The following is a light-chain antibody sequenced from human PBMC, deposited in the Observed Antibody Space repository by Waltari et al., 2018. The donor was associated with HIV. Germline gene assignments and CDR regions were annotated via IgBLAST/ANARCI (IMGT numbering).Light chain of an antibody. Sequence: EIVLTQSPGTLSLFPGERATLSFRASQTVSTYLAWYQQKPGQAPRLLIYDASNRATGIPARFSGSGSGTDFTLTISSLEPEDFAIYYCQQRSSWPLTFGGGTKVEI. J-gene: IGKJ4*01. V-gene: IGKV3-11*01. CDR1: QTVSTY. CDR3: QQRSSWPLT. CDR2: DAS.